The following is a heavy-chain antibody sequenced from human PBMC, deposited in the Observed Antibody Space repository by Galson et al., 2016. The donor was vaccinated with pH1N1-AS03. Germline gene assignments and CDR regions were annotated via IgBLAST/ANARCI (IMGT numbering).Heavy chain of an antibody. CDR1: GYIFSDYY. V-gene: IGHV1-2*02. CDR3: ARGLKSMLRGVIDNYYGMDV. Sequence: SVKVSCKASGYIFSDYYMHWVRQAPGQGLEWMAWININDGVTNYAQKFHGRVTMSRDTSISTAYMKLSRLGSADTAVYYCARGLKSMLRGVIDNYYGMDVWGRGTTVTVSS. D-gene: IGHD3-10*01. CDR2: ININDGVT. J-gene: IGHJ6*02.